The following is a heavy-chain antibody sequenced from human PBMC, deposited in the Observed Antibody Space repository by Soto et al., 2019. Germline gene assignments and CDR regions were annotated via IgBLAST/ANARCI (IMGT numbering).Heavy chain of an antibody. CDR2: IYPGDSDT. J-gene: IGHJ6*02. V-gene: IGHV5-51*01. Sequence: GESLKISCKGSGYSFTTYWIAWVRQMPGKGLEWMGFIYPGDSDTTYSPSFEGQVTISADKSISTAYLQWSSLKASDTAMYYCAGGGVRGVITRTRDYYGMDVWGQGTTVTVSS. CDR1: GYSFTTYW. CDR3: AGGGVRGVITRTRDYYGMDV. D-gene: IGHD3-10*01.